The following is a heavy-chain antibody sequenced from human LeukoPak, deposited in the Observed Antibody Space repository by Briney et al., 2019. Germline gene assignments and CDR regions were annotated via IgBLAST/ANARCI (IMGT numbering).Heavy chain of an antibody. Sequence: PSETLSLTCTVSGGSISSGDYYWSWIRQPPGKGLEWIGRIYTSGSTNYNPSLKSRVTMSVDTSKNQFSLKLSSVTAADTAVYYCARDHQQEGAFDIWGQGTMVTVSS. V-gene: IGHV4-61*02. J-gene: IGHJ3*02. D-gene: IGHD6-13*01. CDR3: ARDHQQEGAFDI. CDR2: IYTSGST. CDR1: GGSISSGDYY.